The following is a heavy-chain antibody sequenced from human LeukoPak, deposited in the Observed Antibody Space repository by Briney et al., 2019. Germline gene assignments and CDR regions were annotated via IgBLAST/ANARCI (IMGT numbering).Heavy chain of an antibody. J-gene: IGHJ4*02. Sequence: PSETLSLTCSVSGGSITFYYWNWIRKPAGKGLEWIGRIHTSGTTNYNPSLKSQVTMSIDTSQKKFSLNLTSVTAADTAVYYCASSSWKKTFDYWGQGALVTVSS. D-gene: IGHD1-1*01. V-gene: IGHV4-4*07. CDR3: ASSSWKKTFDY. CDR1: GGSITFYY. CDR2: IHTSGTT.